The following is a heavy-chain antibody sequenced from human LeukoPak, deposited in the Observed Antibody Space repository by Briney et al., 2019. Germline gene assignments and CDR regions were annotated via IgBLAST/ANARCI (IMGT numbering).Heavy chain of an antibody. CDR1: GFTFSSYS. J-gene: IGHJ4*02. V-gene: IGHV3-21*01. CDR2: ISSSSSYI. CDR3: ARDSGYETSLDY. D-gene: IGHD5-12*01. Sequence: GGSLRLSCAASGFTFSSYSMNWVRQAPGKGLEWVSSISSSSSYIYYADSVKGRFTISRDNAKSSLYLQMNSLRAEDTAVYYCARDSGYETSLDYWGQGTLVTVSS.